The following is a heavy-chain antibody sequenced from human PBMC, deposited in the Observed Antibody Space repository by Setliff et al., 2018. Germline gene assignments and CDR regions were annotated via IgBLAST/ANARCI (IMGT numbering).Heavy chain of an antibody. CDR2: IYIGGSA. J-gene: IGHJ4*02. CDR3: ARDGPLTFCHGDCYFDY. Sequence: SETLSLTCTVSGGSISSYYWSWIRQPAGKGLEWIGHIYIGGSANYNPSLKSRVTMSIDTSKNQFSLKLSSGTAADTAVYYCARDGPLTFCHGDCYFDYWGQGTLVTVSS. D-gene: IGHD2-21*02. V-gene: IGHV4-4*07. CDR1: GGSISSYY.